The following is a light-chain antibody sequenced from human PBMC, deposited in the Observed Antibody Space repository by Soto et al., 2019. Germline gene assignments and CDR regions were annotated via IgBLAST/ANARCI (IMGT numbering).Light chain of an antibody. Sequence: IVMTQSPATVSVSPGERATISCRASLSIDTNLAWYKQKPGQSPRLLIYGASTRATGIPAKFSRSGSGTEFPLTHSSLQSEDSAVYYCQQYQNWLWTFGQGTKVEIK. J-gene: IGKJ1*01. CDR2: GAS. V-gene: IGKV3-15*01. CDR1: LSIDTN. CDR3: QQYQNWLWT.